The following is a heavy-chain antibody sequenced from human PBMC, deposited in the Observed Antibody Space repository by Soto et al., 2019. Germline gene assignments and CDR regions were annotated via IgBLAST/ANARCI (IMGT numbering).Heavy chain of an antibody. CDR3: ASLLELKNY. V-gene: IGHV3-33*01. D-gene: IGHD1-7*01. CDR2: IWNDGINK. Sequence: GGSLRLSCAASGFTFSSYGMHWVRQAPGKGLEWVAIIWNDGINKNYIDSVKGRFTISRDSAENSLYLQMNSLRAEDTAVYYCASLLELKNYWGPGTLVTVS. CDR1: GFTFSSYG. J-gene: IGHJ4*02.